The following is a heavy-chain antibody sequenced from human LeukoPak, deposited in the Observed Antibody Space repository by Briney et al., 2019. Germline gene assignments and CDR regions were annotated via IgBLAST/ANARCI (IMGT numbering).Heavy chain of an antibody. CDR2: INPSGGST. CDR1: GYTLTSYY. J-gene: IGHJ6*03. D-gene: IGHD6-19*01. Sequence: ASVKVSCKASGYTLTSYYMHWVRQAPGQGLEWMGMINPSGGSTSYAQKFQGRVTMTRDMSTSTVYMELSSLRSEDTAVYYCARQEVAVAGRGYYYYMDVWGKGTTVTVSS. CDR3: ARQEVAVAGRGYYYYMDV. V-gene: IGHV1-46*01.